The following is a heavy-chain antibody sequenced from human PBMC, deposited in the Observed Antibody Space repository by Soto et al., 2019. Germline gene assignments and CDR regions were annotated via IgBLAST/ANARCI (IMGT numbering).Heavy chain of an antibody. CDR1: GGTFSSYT. CDR2: IIPILGIA. D-gene: IGHD2-15*01. J-gene: IGHJ6*03. CDR3: ARDLGYCSGGSCKDYYYYYMDV. V-gene: IGHV1-69*08. Sequence: QVQLVQSGAEVKKPGSSVKVSCKASGGTFSSYTISWVRQAPGQGLEWMGRIIPILGIANYAQKFQGRVTITADKSTSPAYMELSSLRSEDTAVYYCARDLGYCSGGSCKDYYYYYMDVWGKGTTVTVSS.